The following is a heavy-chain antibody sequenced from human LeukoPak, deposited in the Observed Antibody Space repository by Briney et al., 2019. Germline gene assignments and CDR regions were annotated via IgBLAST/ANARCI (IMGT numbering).Heavy chain of an antibody. D-gene: IGHD3-3*01. J-gene: IGHJ6*03. CDR1: GYTFTSYD. V-gene: IGHV1-8*03. CDR3: ARDFAVNRYYYDYYYMDV. CDR2: MNPNSGNT. Sequence: GASVKVSCKASGYTFTSYDINWVRQATGQGLEWMGWMNPNSGNTGYAQKFQGRVTITRNTSISTAYMELSSLRSEDTAVYYCARDFAVNRYYYDYYYMDVWGKGITVTVSS.